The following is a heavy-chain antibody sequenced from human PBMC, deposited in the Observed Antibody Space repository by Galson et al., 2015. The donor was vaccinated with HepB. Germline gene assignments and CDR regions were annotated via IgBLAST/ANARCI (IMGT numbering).Heavy chain of an antibody. V-gene: IGHV3-30*18. D-gene: IGHD6-19*01. J-gene: IGHJ6*02. CDR1: GFTFSSYG. CDR3: AKDSLGSGWYRFPDGMDV. CDR2: ISYDGSNK. Sequence: SLRLSCAASGFTFSSYGMHWVRQAPGKGLEWVAVISYDGSNKYYADSVKGRFTISRDNSKNTLYLQMNSLRAEDTAVYYCAKDSLGSGWYRFPDGMDVWGQGTTVTVSS.